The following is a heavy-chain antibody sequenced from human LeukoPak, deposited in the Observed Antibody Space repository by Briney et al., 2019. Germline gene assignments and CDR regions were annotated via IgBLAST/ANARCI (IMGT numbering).Heavy chain of an antibody. V-gene: IGHV1-2*02. CDR3: ARDYYYDSSGYEGHAFDI. D-gene: IGHD3-22*01. CDR2: INPNSGGT. CDR1: GYTFTGYY. Sequence: GASVKVSCKASGYTFTGYYMHWVRQAPGQGLEWMGWINPNSGGTNYAQKFQGRVTMTRDTSISTAYMELSRLRSDDTAVYYCARDYYYDSSGYEGHAFDIWGQGTMVTVSS. J-gene: IGHJ3*02.